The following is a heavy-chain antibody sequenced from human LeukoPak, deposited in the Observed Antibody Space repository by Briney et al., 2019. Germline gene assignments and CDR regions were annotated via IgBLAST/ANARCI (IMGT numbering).Heavy chain of an antibody. J-gene: IGHJ4*02. CDR1: GYTFTGYY. V-gene: IGHV1-2*02. CDR2: INPNSGGT. D-gene: IGHD6-19*01. Sequence: ASVKVSCKASGYTFTGYYMHWVRQAPGQGLEWMGWINPNSGGTNYAQKFQGRVTMTRDTSISTAYMELSRLRSDDTAVYYCARVGAVAGTPPDYWGQGTLVTVSS. CDR3: ARVGAVAGTPPDY.